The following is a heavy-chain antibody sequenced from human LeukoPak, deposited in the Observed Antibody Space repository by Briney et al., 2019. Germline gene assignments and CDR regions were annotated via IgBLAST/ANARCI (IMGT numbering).Heavy chain of an antibody. CDR2: ISSSSSTI. CDR1: GFTFSSYS. D-gene: IGHD3-22*01. Sequence: GGSLRLSCAASGFTFSSYSMNWVRQAPGKGLEWVSYISSSSSTIYYADSVKGRFTISRDNAKNSLYLQMNSLRAEDTAVYYCARALYDSSGYYFDYWGQGTLVTVSS. V-gene: IGHV3-48*01. J-gene: IGHJ4*02. CDR3: ARALYDSSGYYFDY.